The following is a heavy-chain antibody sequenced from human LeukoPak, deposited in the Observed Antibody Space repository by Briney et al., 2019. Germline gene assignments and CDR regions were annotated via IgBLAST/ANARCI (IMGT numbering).Heavy chain of an antibody. CDR2: MNPNSGNT. CDR1: GYTFTSYD. J-gene: IGHJ5*02. CDR3: ARGGYYSSTSCYGDNWFDP. D-gene: IGHD2-2*01. Sequence: ASVKVSCKASGYTFTSYDINWVRQATGQGLEWMGWMNPNSGNTGYAQKFQGRVTITRNTSISTAYMELSSLRSEDTAVYYCARGGYYSSTSCYGDNWFDPWGQGTLVTVSS. V-gene: IGHV1-8*03.